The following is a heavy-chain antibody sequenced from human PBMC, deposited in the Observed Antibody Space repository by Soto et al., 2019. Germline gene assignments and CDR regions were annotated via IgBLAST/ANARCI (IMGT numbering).Heavy chain of an antibody. J-gene: IGHJ6*02. V-gene: IGHV3-23*01. CDR2: ISGSGGST. D-gene: IGHD2-21*01. CDR3: AKHGTTLEVNAAYYYYGMDV. Sequence: XGCLRLSCPASRCTLSSYALGWVRQAPGKGLGWVSAISGSGGSTYYADSVKGRFTISRDNSKNTLYLQMNSLRAEDTAVYYCAKHGTTLEVNAAYYYYGMDVWGQGTTVTVSS. CDR1: RCTLSSYA.